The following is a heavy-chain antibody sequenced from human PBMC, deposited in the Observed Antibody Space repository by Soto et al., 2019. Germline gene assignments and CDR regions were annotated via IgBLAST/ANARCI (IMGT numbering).Heavy chain of an antibody. D-gene: IGHD4-17*01. Sequence: PGGSLRLSCVASGFSFSTYDMSWVRQAPGKGLEWVSRITGSGREGYYADSVRGRFTISRDNSRNTLLLQMNSLRDDDTAVYFCAKELSESDDFGDDWAHFDYWGRGTQVTVSS. J-gene: IGHJ4*02. V-gene: IGHV3-23*01. CDR2: ITGSGREG. CDR1: GFSFSTYD. CDR3: AKELSESDDFGDDWAHFDY.